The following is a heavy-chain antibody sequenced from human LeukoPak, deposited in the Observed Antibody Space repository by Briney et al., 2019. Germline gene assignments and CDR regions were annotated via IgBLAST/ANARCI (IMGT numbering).Heavy chain of an antibody. D-gene: IGHD3-22*01. CDR1: GFTFSSYR. V-gene: IGHV3-23*01. Sequence: GGSLRLSCAASGFTFSSYRMSWVPQAPGKGLEWVSAISGSGGSTYYADSVKGRFTTSRDNSKNKLYLQMNRLRAEDTALYYCAKDISSGYYFDYWGQGTLVTVSS. CDR2: ISGSGGST. CDR3: AKDISSGYYFDY. J-gene: IGHJ4*02.